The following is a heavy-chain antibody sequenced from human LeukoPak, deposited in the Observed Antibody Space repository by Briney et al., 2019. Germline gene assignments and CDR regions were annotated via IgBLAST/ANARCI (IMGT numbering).Heavy chain of an antibody. J-gene: IGHJ4*02. CDR1: GGSLSTYY. V-gene: IGHV4-59*01. D-gene: IGHD2-15*01. CDR3: VIGVGWQPDY. CDR2: IYDSGST. Sequence: KPSETLSLTCNVSGGSLSTYYLSWIRQPPGKGLEWIAHIYDSGSTKYNPSLKSRATISEDTSKNQFSLKLSSVTAADTAVYYCVIGVGWQPDYWGQGALVTVSS.